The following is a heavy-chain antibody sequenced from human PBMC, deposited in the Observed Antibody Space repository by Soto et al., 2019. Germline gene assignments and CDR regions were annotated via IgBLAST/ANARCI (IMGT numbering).Heavy chain of an antibody. D-gene: IGHD6-13*01. Sequence: QVQLQESGPGLVKPSETLSLTCTVSGGSISSYYWSWIRHPAGKGLERIGRIYTSGSTNYNPSLKSRVTMSVDTSKNQSSLKLSSVTAADTAVYYCARESGYSSSWYLEGPDYWGQGTLVTVSS. V-gene: IGHV4-4*07. CDR2: IYTSGST. CDR1: GGSISSYY. CDR3: ARESGYSSSWYLEGPDY. J-gene: IGHJ4*02.